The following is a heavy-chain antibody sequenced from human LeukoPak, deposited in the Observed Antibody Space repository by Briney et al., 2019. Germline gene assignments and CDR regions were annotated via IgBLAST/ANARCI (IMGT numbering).Heavy chain of an antibody. CDR1: GFSFNSYN. Sequence: GGSLRLSCAASGFSFNSYNANWVRQAPGKGLEWVSYISSTDTIYYADSVKGRFTISRDSAKNSLSLQMNSLRAEDTAAYFCARAYDGTGSHYYYYMDVWGKGTTVTVSS. CDR3: ARAYDGTGSHYYYYMDV. D-gene: IGHD3-22*01. J-gene: IGHJ6*03. CDR2: ISSTDTI. V-gene: IGHV3-48*01.